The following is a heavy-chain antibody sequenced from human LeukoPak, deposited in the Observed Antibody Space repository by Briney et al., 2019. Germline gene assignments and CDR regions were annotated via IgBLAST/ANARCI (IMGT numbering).Heavy chain of an antibody. V-gene: IGHV3-30*18. CDR1: GFTFSSYG. Sequence: GRSLRLSCAASGFTFSSYGMYWVRQAPGKGLEWVAVISYDGSNKYYADSVKGRFTISRDSSKNTLYLQMNSLRAEDTAVYYCAKDYEGYGSGPFDYWGQGTLVTVSS. J-gene: IGHJ4*02. D-gene: IGHD3-10*01. CDR2: ISYDGSNK. CDR3: AKDYEGYGSGPFDY.